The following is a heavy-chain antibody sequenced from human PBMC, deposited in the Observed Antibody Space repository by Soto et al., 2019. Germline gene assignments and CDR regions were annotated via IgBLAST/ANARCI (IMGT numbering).Heavy chain of an antibody. CDR1: GFTFSSYA. J-gene: IGHJ4*02. CDR2: ISGGGGTT. V-gene: IGHV3-23*01. D-gene: IGHD3-3*01. CDR3: AKVNDFRSGCVDY. Sequence: PGGSLRLSCAASGFTFSSYAMTWVRQAPGKGLEWVSSISGGGGTTYYADSVKGRFTISRDNSKNTLYLQLNSLRAGDTAVYYCAKVNDFRSGCVDYWGQGTLVTVSS.